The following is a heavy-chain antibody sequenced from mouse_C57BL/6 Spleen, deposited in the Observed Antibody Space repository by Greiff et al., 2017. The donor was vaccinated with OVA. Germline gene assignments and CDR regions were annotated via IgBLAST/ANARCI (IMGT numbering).Heavy chain of an antibody. D-gene: IGHD3-1*01. V-gene: IGHV1-15*01. CDR3: TRSGGFAY. CDR2: IDPETGGT. Sequence: KESGAELVRPGASVTLSCKASGYTFTDYEMHWVKQTPVHGLEWIGAIDPETGGTAYNQKFKGKAILTADKSSSTAYMELRSLTSEDSAVYYCTRSGGFAYWGQGTLVTVSA. CDR1: GYTFTDYE. J-gene: IGHJ3*01.